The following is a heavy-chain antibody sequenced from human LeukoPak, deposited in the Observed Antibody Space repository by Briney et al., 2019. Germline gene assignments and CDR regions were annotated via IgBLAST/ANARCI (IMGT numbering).Heavy chain of an antibody. V-gene: IGHV1-2*02. J-gene: IGHJ6*03. D-gene: IGHD5-18*01. CDR2: INPNSGGT. CDR3: ARDWRGYSYGYHYYYYMDV. CDR1: GYTFTGYY. Sequence: ASVKVSCKASGYTFTGYYMHWVRQAPGQGLEWMGWINPNSGGTNYAQKFQGRVTMTRDTSISTAYMELSRLRSDDTAVYYCARDWRGYSYGYHYYYYMDVWGKGTTVTVSS.